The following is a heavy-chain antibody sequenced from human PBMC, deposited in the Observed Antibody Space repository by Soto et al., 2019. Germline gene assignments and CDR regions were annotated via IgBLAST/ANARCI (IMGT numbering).Heavy chain of an antibody. CDR2: ISAYNGNT. J-gene: IGHJ2*01. V-gene: IGHV1-18*01. Sequence: QAQLEQSGPEVKKPGASVNVSCKASGYTFSSYSISWVRQAPGQGLEWMGWISAYNGNTNYAQKLKGRVTMTRDTYTKTVNMELRSLTSDDTAVHYCARAVYGGNSGSWYSDLWGRGTLVTVSS. CDR1: GYTFSSYS. CDR3: ARAVYGGNSGSWYSDL. D-gene: IGHD4-17*01.